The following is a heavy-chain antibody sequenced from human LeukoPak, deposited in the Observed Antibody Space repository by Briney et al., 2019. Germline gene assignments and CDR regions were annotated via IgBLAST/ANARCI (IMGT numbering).Heavy chain of an antibody. Sequence: GGSLRLSCAASGFSFSSYMNWVRQAPGKGLEWVSSISSSSSYIYYADSVKGRFNISRDNAKNSLYLQMNSLRAEDTAVYYCARVPGYSSGGAFDIWGQGTMVTVSS. CDR3: ARVPGYSSGGAFDI. D-gene: IGHD6-19*01. J-gene: IGHJ3*02. V-gene: IGHV3-21*01. CDR1: GFSFSSY. CDR2: ISSSSSYI.